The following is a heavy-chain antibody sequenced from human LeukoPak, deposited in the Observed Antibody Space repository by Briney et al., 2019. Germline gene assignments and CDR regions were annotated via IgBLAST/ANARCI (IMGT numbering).Heavy chain of an antibody. V-gene: IGHV3-7*01. J-gene: IGHJ4*02. CDR1: GFTFSSYW. D-gene: IGHD6-6*01. CDR3: ARVYHSTSGRAIDY. Sequence: GGSLRLSCTASGFTFSSYWMSWVRQAPGKGLEWVANIKQDGSEKYYVDSVKGRFTISRDNAKNALYLQMNSLRVEDTAVYYCARVYHSTSGRAIDYWGQGTLVTVSS. CDR2: IKQDGSEK.